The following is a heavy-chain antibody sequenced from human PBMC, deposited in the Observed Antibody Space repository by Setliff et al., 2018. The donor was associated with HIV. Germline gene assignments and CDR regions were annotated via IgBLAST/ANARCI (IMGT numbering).Heavy chain of an antibody. D-gene: IGHD6-19*01. CDR3: ARDRWNHGIIIAVADWFDP. V-gene: IGHV4-59*12. CDR2: IYYSGST. Sequence: PSETLSLTCTVSGGSISHYYWTWIRQPPGKGLEWIGYIYYSGSTNYNPSLKSRATISVDASKNQFSLKLTSVTAADTAVYYCARDRWNHGIIIAVADWFDPWGQGTLVTVSS. CDR1: GGSISHYY. J-gene: IGHJ5*02.